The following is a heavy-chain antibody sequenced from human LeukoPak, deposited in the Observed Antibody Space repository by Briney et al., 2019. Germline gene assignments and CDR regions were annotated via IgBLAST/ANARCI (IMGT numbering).Heavy chain of an antibody. Sequence: GGSLRLSCAASGFTFSSSSMNWVRQAPGKGLEWVSSISSSSSYIYYADSVKGRFTISRDNAKNSLYLQMNSLRAEDTAVYYCARDPSGVASWDDYWGQGTLVTVSS. CDR1: GFTFSSSS. CDR3: ARDPSGVASWDDY. CDR2: ISSSSSYI. J-gene: IGHJ4*02. D-gene: IGHD3-10*01. V-gene: IGHV3-21*01.